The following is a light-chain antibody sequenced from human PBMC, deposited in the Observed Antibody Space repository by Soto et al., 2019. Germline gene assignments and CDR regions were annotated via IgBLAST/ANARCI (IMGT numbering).Light chain of an antibody. Sequence: DSQMTQSPSTLSASVGDRVTITCRASQSISSWLAWYQQKPGKAPKVLIYDASNLESGVPSRFSGSGSGTEFTLTISSLQPDDSATYYCQQYSSFFSFGGGTKVDIK. V-gene: IGKV1-5*01. CDR1: QSISSW. CDR3: QQYSSFFS. CDR2: DAS. J-gene: IGKJ4*01.